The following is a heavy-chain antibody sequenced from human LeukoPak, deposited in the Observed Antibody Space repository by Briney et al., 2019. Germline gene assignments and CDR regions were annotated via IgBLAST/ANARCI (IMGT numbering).Heavy chain of an antibody. CDR3: TTYNSRDAFDM. Sequence: GGSLRLSCAASGFAVKNTWMSWVRQAPWKGLEWVGRIKSRDDGGTTEFAATVKGRFTISRDDSKNTLSLQMNSLKFEDTAVYYCTTYNSRDAFDMWGRGTMVTVSP. J-gene: IGHJ3*02. D-gene: IGHD2/OR15-2a*01. V-gene: IGHV3-15*01. CDR1: GFAVKNTW. CDR2: IKSRDDGGTT.